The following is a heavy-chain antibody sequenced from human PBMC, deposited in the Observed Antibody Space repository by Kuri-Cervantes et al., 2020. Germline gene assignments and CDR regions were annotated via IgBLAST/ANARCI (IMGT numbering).Heavy chain of an antibody. Sequence: SVKVSRKAPGGTFSSYAISWVRQAPGQGLEWMGGIIPIFGTANYAQKFQGRVTITADESTSTAYMELSSLRSEDTAVYYCARLSQWLVLQAFDIWGQGTMVTVSS. V-gene: IGHV1-69*13. CDR2: IIPIFGTA. D-gene: IGHD6-19*01. CDR3: ARLSQWLVLQAFDI. CDR1: GGTFSSYA. J-gene: IGHJ3*02.